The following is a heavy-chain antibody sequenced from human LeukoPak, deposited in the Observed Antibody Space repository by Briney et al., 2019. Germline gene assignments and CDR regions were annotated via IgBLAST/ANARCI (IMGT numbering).Heavy chain of an antibody. CDR3: ARGYSSSRTWFDP. CDR1: GYTFTSYA. CDR2: INAGNGNT. J-gene: IGHJ5*02. Sequence: ASVTVSCKASGYTFTSYAMHWVRQAPGQRLEWMGWINAGNGNTKYSQKFQGRVTITRDTSASTAYMELNSLRAEDTAVYYCARGYSSSRTWFDPWGQGTLVTVSS. V-gene: IGHV1-3*01. D-gene: IGHD6-13*01.